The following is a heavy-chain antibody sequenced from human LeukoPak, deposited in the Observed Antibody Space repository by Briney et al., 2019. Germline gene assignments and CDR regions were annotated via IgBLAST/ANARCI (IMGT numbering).Heavy chain of an antibody. CDR2: TSHDGGST. CDR1: GYSFSGSD. J-gene: IGHJ4*02. D-gene: IGHD6-19*01. V-gene: IGHV3-30*18. Sequence: PGGSLRLSWAASGYSFSGSDIHWVRQAPGKGLEWVAFTSHDGGSTYYADFVEGRFTISRDIYKSTVYLQMNSLRAEDTAVYYCAKATGGWPRFFDYWGQGTLVTVSS. CDR3: AKATGGWPRFFDY.